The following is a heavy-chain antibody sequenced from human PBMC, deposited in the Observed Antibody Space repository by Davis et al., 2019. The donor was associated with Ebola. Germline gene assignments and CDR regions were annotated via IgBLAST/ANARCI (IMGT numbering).Heavy chain of an antibody. Sequence: ETLSLTCAVSGGSINSYYWSWVRQPPGKGLEWVSAISGSGGNTYYADSVKGRFTISRDNSKKTMYLQMNSLRGEDTAVYYCARSGLSFGVVKYHYGMDAWGKGTTVTVSS. D-gene: IGHD3-3*01. CDR1: GGSINSYY. V-gene: IGHV3-23*01. CDR3: ARSGLSFGVVKYHYGMDA. CDR2: ISGSGGNT. J-gene: IGHJ6*04.